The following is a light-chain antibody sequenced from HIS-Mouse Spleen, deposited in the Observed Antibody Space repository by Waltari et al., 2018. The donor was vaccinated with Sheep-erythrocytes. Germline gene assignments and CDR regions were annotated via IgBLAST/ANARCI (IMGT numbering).Light chain of an antibody. V-gene: IGLV2-8*01. CDR1: SSDVGGYNY. J-gene: IGLJ3*02. Sequence: QSALTQPPSASGSPGQSVTISCTGTSSDVGGYNYVSWYQQHPSKAPKLMIYEVSKRPSGVPDRFSGSKSGNTASLTVSGLQAEDEADYYCSSYAGSSTPWVFGGGTKLTVL. CDR3: SSYAGSSTPWV. CDR2: EVS.